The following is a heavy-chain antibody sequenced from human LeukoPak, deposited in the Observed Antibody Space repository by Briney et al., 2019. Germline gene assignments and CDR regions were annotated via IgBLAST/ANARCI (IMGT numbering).Heavy chain of an antibody. CDR3: AKGGKWDVTPFDY. Sequence: GGSWGFSNPASGLTFPSFSLTWSGRAPGKGREWVSIISGGGGSTYYADSVKGRFTISRDNSKNTLYLQVNSLRAEDTAVYYCAKGGKWDVTPFDYWGQGTLVTASS. CDR1: GLTFPSFS. D-gene: IGHD1-26*01. CDR2: ISGGGGST. V-gene: IGHV3-23*01. J-gene: IGHJ4*02.